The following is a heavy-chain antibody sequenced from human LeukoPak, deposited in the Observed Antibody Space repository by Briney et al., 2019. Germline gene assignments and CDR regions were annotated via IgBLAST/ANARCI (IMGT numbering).Heavy chain of an antibody. CDR2: IYYSGST. CDR1: GGSISSSSYY. J-gene: IGHJ5*01. Sequence: SETLSLTCTVSGGSISSSSYYWGWIRQPPGKGLEWIGSIYYSGSTYYNPSLKSRVTISVDTSKNQFSLKLSSVTAADTAVYYCARLTEASTIQQTLYFEYWGHGTLVTASS. D-gene: IGHD5-18*01. V-gene: IGHV4-39*01. CDR3: ARLTEASTIQQTLYFEY.